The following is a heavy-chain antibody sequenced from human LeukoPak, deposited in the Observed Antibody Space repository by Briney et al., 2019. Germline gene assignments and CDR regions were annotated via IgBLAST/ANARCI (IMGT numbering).Heavy chain of an antibody. CDR1: GFTVSSNY. CDR3: ARDQEITMVRGVISGWYFDL. CDR2: IYSGGST. V-gene: IGHV3-53*01. D-gene: IGHD3-10*01. Sequence: GGSLRLSCAASGFTVSSNYMSWVRQAPGKGLEWVSVIYSGGSTYYADSVKGRFTISRDNSKNTLYLQMNSLRAEDTAVYYCARDQEITMVRGVISGWYFDLWGRGTLVTVSS. J-gene: IGHJ2*01.